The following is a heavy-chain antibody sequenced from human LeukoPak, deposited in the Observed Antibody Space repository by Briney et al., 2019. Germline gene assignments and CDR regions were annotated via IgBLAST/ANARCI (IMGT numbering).Heavy chain of an antibody. CDR2: ISWNSGSI. CDR3: AKAFYDSSGSLTLVGMDV. Sequence: GRSLRLSCAASGFTFDDYAMHWVRQAPGKGLEWVSGISWNSGSIGYADSVKGRFTISRDNAKNSLYLRMNSLRAEDTALYYCAKAFYDSSGSLTLVGMDVWGQGTTVTVSS. CDR1: GFTFDDYA. J-gene: IGHJ6*02. V-gene: IGHV3-9*01. D-gene: IGHD3-22*01.